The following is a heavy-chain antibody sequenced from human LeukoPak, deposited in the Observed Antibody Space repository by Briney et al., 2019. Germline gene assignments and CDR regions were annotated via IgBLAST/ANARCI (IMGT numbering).Heavy chain of an antibody. Sequence: ASAKVSCKTSGNRFTDYYLHWVRQAPGQGLEWMGWINPNGGATDYAQQFRGRVTMTRDTSNSTVFMELSGLRPDDTAVYYCARDEGGSSSWYGFDDWGQGTLVSVSS. CDR2: INPNGGAT. CDR3: ARDEGGSSSWYGFDD. J-gene: IGHJ4*02. D-gene: IGHD6-13*01. V-gene: IGHV1-2*02. CDR1: GNRFTDYY.